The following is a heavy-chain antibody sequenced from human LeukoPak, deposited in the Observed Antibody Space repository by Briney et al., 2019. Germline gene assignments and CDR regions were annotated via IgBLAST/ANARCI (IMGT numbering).Heavy chain of an antibody. V-gene: IGHV1-69*05. J-gene: IGHJ5*02. D-gene: IGHD6-13*01. Sequence: SVKVSCKASGGTFSSYAISWVRQAPGQGLEWMGRIIPIFGTANYEKNFQGRVTITTDESTSTAYMELSSLRSEDTAVYYCARVPTIAAAESWFDPWGQGTLVTVSS. CDR3: ARVPTIAAAESWFDP. CDR2: IIPIFGTA. CDR1: GGTFSSYA.